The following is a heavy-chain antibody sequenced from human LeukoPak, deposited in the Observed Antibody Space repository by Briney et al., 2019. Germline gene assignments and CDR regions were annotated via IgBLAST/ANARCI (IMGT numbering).Heavy chain of an antibody. Sequence: SETLSLTCAVSGDSVSSSNYYWSWIRQPPGKGLEWIGEINHSGSTNYNPSLKSRVTISVDTSKNQFSLKLSTVTAADTAVYYCASLIETAGDLFDYWGQGTLVTVSS. J-gene: IGHJ4*02. CDR2: INHSGST. CDR1: GDSVSSSNYY. CDR3: ASLIETAGDLFDY. D-gene: IGHD2-21*02. V-gene: IGHV4-39*07.